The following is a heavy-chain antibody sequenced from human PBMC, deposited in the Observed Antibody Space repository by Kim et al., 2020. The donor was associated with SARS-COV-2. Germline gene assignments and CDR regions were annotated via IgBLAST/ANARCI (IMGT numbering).Heavy chain of an antibody. Sequence: SQKCQGRDTITRDTSASTAYMELSSLRSEDTAVYYCARGVNYDILTGYDYWGQGTLVTVSS. J-gene: IGHJ4*02. D-gene: IGHD3-9*01. V-gene: IGHV1-3*01. CDR3: ARGVNYDILTGYDY.